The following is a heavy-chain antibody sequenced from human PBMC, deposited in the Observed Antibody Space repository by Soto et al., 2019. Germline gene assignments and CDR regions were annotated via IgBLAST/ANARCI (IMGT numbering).Heavy chain of an antibody. J-gene: IGHJ4*02. CDR1: GFTFNTYS. Sequence: EGSLRLSCAASGFTFNTYSMNWVRQAPGKGLEWVSYISSSSSTIYYADSVKGRFTISRDNAKNSLYLQMNSLRAEDTAVYYCATDKLGYCSGGRCYCPGYFDYWGQGT. V-gene: IGHV3-48*01. CDR3: ATDKLGYCSGGRCYCPGYFDY. CDR2: ISSSSSTI. D-gene: IGHD2-15*01.